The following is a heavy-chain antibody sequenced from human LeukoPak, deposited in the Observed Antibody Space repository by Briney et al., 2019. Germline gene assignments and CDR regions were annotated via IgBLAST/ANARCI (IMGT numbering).Heavy chain of an antibody. V-gene: IGHV3-21*01. Sequence: GGSLRLSCAASGFTFSSYAMSWVRQAPGKGLEWVSSISSSSSYIYYADSVEGRFTISRDNAKNSLYLQMNSLRAEDTAVYYCARDYCSGGSCYRNDAFDIWGQGTMVTVSS. D-gene: IGHD2-15*01. CDR2: ISSSSSYI. J-gene: IGHJ3*02. CDR3: ARDYCSGGSCYRNDAFDI. CDR1: GFTFSSYA.